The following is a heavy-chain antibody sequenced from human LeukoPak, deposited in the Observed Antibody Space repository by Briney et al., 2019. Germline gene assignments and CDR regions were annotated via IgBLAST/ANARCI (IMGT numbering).Heavy chain of an antibody. CDR3: ARLLDFWSGYRYYFDY. CDR1: GYTFTSYG. Sequence: ASVKVSCKASGYTFTSYGISWVRQAPGQGLEWMGWISACNGNTNYAQKLQGRVTMTTDTSTSTAYMELRSLRSDDTAVYYCARLLDFWSGYRYYFDYWGQGTLVTVSS. D-gene: IGHD3-3*01. CDR2: ISACNGNT. V-gene: IGHV1-18*01. J-gene: IGHJ4*02.